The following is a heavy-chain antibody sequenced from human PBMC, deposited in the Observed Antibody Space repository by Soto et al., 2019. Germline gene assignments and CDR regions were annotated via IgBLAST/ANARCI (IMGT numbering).Heavy chain of an antibody. D-gene: IGHD3-10*01. V-gene: IGHV3-33*01. CDR2: IWYDGSNK. J-gene: IGHJ6*02. Sequence: GGSLRLSCAASGFTFSNYGIHWVRQAPGKGLEWVAVIWYDGSNKYYADSVKGRFTISRDNSKNTLYLQMNSLRAEDTAVYYCALLWFGESEYSYYGMDVWGQGTTVTVSS. CDR3: ALLWFGESEYSYYGMDV. CDR1: GFTFSNYG.